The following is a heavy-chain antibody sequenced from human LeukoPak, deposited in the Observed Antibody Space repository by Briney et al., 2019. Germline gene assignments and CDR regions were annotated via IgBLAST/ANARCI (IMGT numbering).Heavy chain of an antibody. D-gene: IGHD2-15*01. CDR3: VRPGQSTWWVYFNY. CDR1: GVSSSTYD. J-gene: IGHJ4*02. V-gene: IGHV4-4*09. Sequence: DPSETLSFTCTASGVSSSTYDWTWLRQPPGKGLEWIGYIHTSGSTKYNPSLKSRVTMSVDTSKNQFSLRLSSVTAADTAVYFCVRPGQSTWWVYFNYWGQGTVVTVSS. CDR2: IHTSGST.